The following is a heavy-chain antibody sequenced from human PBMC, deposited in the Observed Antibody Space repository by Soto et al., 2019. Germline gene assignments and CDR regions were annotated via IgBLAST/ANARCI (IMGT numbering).Heavy chain of an antibody. J-gene: IGHJ4*02. V-gene: IGHV1-58*02. CDR3: SAKYGDYCDY. D-gene: IGHD4-17*01. CDR2: IVVGSGNT. Sequence: QMQLVQSGPEVKKPGTSVKVSCKASGFTFTISAMQWVRQARGQRLEWIGWIVVGSGNTNYAQKFQERVTITRDMSTSTAYMELSSLRSEDTAVYYCSAKYGDYCDYWGQGTLVTVSS. CDR1: GFTFTISA.